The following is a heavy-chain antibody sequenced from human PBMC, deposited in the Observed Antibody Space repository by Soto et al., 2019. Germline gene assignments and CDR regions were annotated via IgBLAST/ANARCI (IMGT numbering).Heavy chain of an antibody. V-gene: IGHV4-30-2*01. CDR1: GGSISSGGYS. CDR3: ARVTPYGGNSFDY. D-gene: IGHD4-17*01. Sequence: SETLSLTCAASGGSISSGGYSWSWIRQPPGKGLEWIGYIYHSGSTYYNPSLKSRVTISVDRSKNQFSLKLSSVTAADTAVYYCARVTPYGGNSFDYWGQGTLVTV. J-gene: IGHJ4*02. CDR2: IYHSGST.